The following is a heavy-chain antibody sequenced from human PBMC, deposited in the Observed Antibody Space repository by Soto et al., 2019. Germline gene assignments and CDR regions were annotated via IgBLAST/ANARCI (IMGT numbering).Heavy chain of an antibody. CDR3: ATDMDV. Sequence: EVQLLESGGGVVQPGGSLRLSCAASGFTFRNYAMTWVRQTPGMGPEGLEWVSTISGGGITYYADSVKGRFTISRDDSKNTQYLHINSLRSEDTAVYYCATDMDVWGQGTTVTVSS. J-gene: IGHJ6*02. CDR2: ISGGGIT. V-gene: IGHV3-23*01. CDR1: GFTFRNYA.